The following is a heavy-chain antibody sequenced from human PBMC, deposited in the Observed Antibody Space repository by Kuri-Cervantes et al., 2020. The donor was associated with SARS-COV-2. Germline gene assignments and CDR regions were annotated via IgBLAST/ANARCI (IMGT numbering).Heavy chain of an antibody. CDR1: GGTFSSYA. CDR2: IIPLFGTT. J-gene: IGHJ4*02. CDR3: ARPYWTSSTCYDGTFDS. Sequence: SVKVSCKASGGTFSSYAVTWVRQAPGRGLEWMGRIIPLFGTTIYAEKFRGRVTLTADKSTNTAYMELSSLRAEDTAVYYCARPYWTSSTCYDGTFDSWGQGTLVTVSS. D-gene: IGHD2-2*01. V-gene: IGHV1-69*06.